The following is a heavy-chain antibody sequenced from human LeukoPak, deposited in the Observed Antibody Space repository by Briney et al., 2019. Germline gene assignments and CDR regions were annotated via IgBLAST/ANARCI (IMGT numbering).Heavy chain of an antibody. CDR3: ARAVGATRVIDYYYYYMDV. CDR1: GFTLSSYG. Sequence: GGSLRLSCAASGFTLSSYGMHWARQAPGKGLEWVAFIRYDGSHKYYADSVKGRFTISRDNAKNSLYLQMNSLRAEDTAVYYCARAVGATRVIDYYYYYMDVWGKGTTVTVSS. D-gene: IGHD1-26*01. CDR2: IRYDGSHK. J-gene: IGHJ6*03. V-gene: IGHV3-30*02.